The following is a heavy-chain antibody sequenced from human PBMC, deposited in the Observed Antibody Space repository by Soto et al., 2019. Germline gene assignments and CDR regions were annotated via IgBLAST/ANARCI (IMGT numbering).Heavy chain of an antibody. Sequence: SETLSLTCTVSGDSITNYYWSWIRQPPGKGLEWIGYIDYSGSTKYNPSLESRVTMSVDTSKKQISLKLSSVSAADTAVYYCARLGGYGVQWGWFDPWGQGTLVT. CDR3: ARLGGYGVQWGWFDP. V-gene: IGHV4-59*13. CDR1: GDSITNYY. CDR2: IDYSGST. D-gene: IGHD2-8*01. J-gene: IGHJ5*02.